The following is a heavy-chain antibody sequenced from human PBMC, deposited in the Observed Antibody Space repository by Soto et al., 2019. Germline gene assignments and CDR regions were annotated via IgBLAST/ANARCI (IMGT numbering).Heavy chain of an antibody. D-gene: IGHD2-2*02. CDR1: GGSISRGGYY. V-gene: IGHV4-31*03. CDR2: IYYSGST. Sequence: SETLSLTCTVSGGSISRGGYYWSWIRQHPGKGLEWIGYIYYSGSTYYNPSLKSRVTISVDTSKNQFSLKLSSVTAADTAVYYCARVVGVPAAIPWFDPWGQGTLVTVSS. CDR3: ARVVGVPAAIPWFDP. J-gene: IGHJ5*02.